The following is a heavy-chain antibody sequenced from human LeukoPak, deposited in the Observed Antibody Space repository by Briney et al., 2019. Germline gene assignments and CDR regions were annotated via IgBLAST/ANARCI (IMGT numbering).Heavy chain of an antibody. CDR2: INPNSGGT. D-gene: IGHD2-2*01. CDR3: AGGDLGYCSSTSCSVDY. CDR1: GYTFTGYY. V-gene: IGHV1-2*02. Sequence: ASVKVSCKASGYTFTGYYMHWVRQAPGQGLEWMGWINPNSGGTNYAQKFQGRVTMTRDTSISTAYMELSRLRSDDTAVYYCAGGDLGYCSSTSCSVDYWGQGTLVTVSS. J-gene: IGHJ4*02.